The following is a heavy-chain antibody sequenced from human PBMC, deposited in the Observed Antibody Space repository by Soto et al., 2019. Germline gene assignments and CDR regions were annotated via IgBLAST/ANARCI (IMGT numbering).Heavy chain of an antibody. D-gene: IGHD3-10*01. Sequence: SETLPLTCTVSGGSVSSGSYYWSWIRQPPGKGLEWIGYIYYSGSTNYNPSLKSRVTISVDTSKNQFSLKLSSVTAADTAVYYCATGGDYYGSGSYYTPLYGMDVWGQGTTVTVSS. J-gene: IGHJ6*02. CDR3: ATGGDYYGSGSYYTPLYGMDV. V-gene: IGHV4-61*01. CDR1: GGSVSSGSYY. CDR2: IYYSGST.